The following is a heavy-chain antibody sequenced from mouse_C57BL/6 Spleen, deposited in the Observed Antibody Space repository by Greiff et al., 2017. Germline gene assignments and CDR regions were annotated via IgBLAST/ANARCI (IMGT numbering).Heavy chain of an antibody. Sequence: QVQLQQPGAELVMPGASVKLSCKASGYTFTSYWMHWVKQRPGQGLEWIGEIDPSDSYTNYNQKSKGKSTLTVDKSSSTAYMQLSSLTSEDSAVYYCARRTTVVDYYAMDYWGQGTSVTVSS. CDR1: GYTFTSYW. J-gene: IGHJ4*01. CDR3: ARRTTVVDYYAMDY. V-gene: IGHV1-69*01. D-gene: IGHD1-1*01. CDR2: IDPSDSYT.